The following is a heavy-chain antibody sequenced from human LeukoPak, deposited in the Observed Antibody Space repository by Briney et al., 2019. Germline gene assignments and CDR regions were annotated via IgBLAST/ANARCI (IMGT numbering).Heavy chain of an antibody. CDR1: GFTFDDYA. D-gene: IGHD5-24*01. J-gene: IGHJ6*02. V-gene: IGHV3-43*02. CDR2: ISGDGGSS. CDR3: AAGRVEMATVSYYYGMDV. Sequence: PGGSLRLSCAASGFTFDDYAMHWVRQAPGKGLEWVSLISGDGGSSYYPDSVKGRFTISRDNSKNSLYLQMNSLRTEDTALYYCAAGRVEMATVSYYYGMDVRGQGTTVTVSS.